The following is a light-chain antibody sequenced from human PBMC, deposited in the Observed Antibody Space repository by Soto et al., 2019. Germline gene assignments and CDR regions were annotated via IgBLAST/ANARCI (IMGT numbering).Light chain of an antibody. J-gene: IGLJ2*01. CDR1: NSDVGSYNL. Sequence: QSALTQPASVSGSPGQSITISCTGTNSDVGSYNLVSWYQQHPGKVPKLMIFEDNKRPSGVSNRFSGSKSGKTASLTISGLQAEDEADYYCCSYAGSSTLIFGGGTKLTVL. CDR2: EDN. CDR3: CSYAGSSTLI. V-gene: IGLV2-23*01.